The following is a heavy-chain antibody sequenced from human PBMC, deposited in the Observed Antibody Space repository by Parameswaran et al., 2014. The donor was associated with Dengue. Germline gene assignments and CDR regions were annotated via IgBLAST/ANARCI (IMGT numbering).Heavy chain of an antibody. Sequence: WIRQPPGKGLEWVSSISSSSSYIYYADSVKGRFTISRDNAKNSLYLQMNSLRAEDTAVYYCARDRGDGRQQPNAFDIWGQGTMVTVSS. V-gene: IGHV3-21*01. CDR2: ISSSSSYI. J-gene: IGHJ3*02. D-gene: IGHD6-13*01. CDR3: ARDRGDGRQQPNAFDI.